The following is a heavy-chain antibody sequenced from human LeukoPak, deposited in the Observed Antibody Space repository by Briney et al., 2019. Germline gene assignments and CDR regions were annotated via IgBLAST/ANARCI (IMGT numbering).Heavy chain of an antibody. CDR2: ISSGGGA. CDR1: GFTFTNYA. CDR3: AKDSVGVAGPDY. J-gene: IGHJ4*02. D-gene: IGHD6-19*01. Sequence: PGGSLRLSCAASGFTFTNYAMSWVRQAPGKGLEWVSTISSGGGAYYADSVKGRFTISRDNSKNSLYLQMNSLRAEDAAVYYCAKDSVGVAGPDYWGQGALVTVSS. V-gene: IGHV3-23*01.